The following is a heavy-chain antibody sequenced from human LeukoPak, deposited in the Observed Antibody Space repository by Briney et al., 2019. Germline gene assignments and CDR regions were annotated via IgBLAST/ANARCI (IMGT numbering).Heavy chain of an antibody. CDR2: IWYDGSNK. D-gene: IGHD4-11*01. CDR3: ARDLPVYSNVDY. J-gene: IGHJ4*02. CDR1: GFTFSTYN. Sequence: GGSLRLSCAASGFTFSTYNMNWVRQAPGKGLEWVAVIWYDGSNKYYADSVKGRFTISRDNSKNTLYLQMNSLRDEDTAVYYCARDLPVYSNVDYWGQGTLVTVSS. V-gene: IGHV3-33*08.